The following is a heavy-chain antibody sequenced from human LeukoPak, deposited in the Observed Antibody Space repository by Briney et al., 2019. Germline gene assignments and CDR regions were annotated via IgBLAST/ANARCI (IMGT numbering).Heavy chain of an antibody. CDR1: GGSFSGYY. J-gene: IGHJ5*02. CDR2: INHSGST. V-gene: IGHV4-34*01. CDR3: ARGMGIRFDP. Sequence: SETLSLTCAVYGGSFSGYYWSWIRQPPGNGLEWIGEINHSGSTNYNPSLKSRVTISVDTSKNQFSLKLSSVTAADTAVYYCARGMGIRFDPWGQGTLVTVSS. D-gene: IGHD2-21*01.